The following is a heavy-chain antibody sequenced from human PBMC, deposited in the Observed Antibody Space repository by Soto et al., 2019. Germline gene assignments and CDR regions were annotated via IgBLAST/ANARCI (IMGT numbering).Heavy chain of an antibody. CDR3: ARQRGRGLLWFGELSTDAFDI. D-gene: IGHD3-10*01. CDR1: GYSFTSYW. Sequence: EVQLVQSGAEVKKPGESLKISCKGSGYSFTSYWIGWVRQMPGKGLEWMGIIYPGDSDTRYSPSFQGQVTISADKSISTAYLQWSSLKASDTAMYYCARQRGRGLLWFGELSTDAFDIWGQGTMVTVSS. J-gene: IGHJ3*02. CDR2: IYPGDSDT. V-gene: IGHV5-51*01.